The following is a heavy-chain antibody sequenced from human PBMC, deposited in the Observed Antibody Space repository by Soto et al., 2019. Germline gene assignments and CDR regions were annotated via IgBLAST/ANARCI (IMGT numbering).Heavy chain of an antibody. D-gene: IGHD3-22*01. J-gene: IGHJ5*02. CDR1: GGSFSGYY. V-gene: IGHV4-34*01. CDR3: ARDPPPYSRSWYSDDSSGYKDNWFDP. Sequence: SETLSLTCAVYGGSFSGYYWSWIRQPPGKGLEWIGEINHSGSTNYNPSLKSRVTISVDTSKNQFSLKLSSVTAADTAVYYCARDPPPYSRSWYSDDSSGYKDNWFDPWGQGTLVTVSS. CDR2: INHSGST.